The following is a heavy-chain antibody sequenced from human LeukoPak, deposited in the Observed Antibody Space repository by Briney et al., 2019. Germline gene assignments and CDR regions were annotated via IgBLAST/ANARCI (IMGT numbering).Heavy chain of an antibody. CDR3: ATLGPTGGDFTYNWFDP. CDR1: GFPFSTYS. J-gene: IGHJ5*02. D-gene: IGHD2-21*02. CDR2: ISSRSTYI. V-gene: IGHV3-21*06. Sequence: GGSLRLSCAASGFPFSTYSMNWVRQAPGRGLEWVSCISSRSTYINYTDSVKGRFTISRDNAKNSLYLQMDGPRAEDTAVYYCATLGPTGGDFTYNWFDPWGLGTLVTVSS.